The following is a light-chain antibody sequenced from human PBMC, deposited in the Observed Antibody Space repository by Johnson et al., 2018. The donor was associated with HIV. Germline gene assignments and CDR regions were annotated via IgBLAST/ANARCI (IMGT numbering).Light chain of an antibody. J-gene: IGLJ1*01. Sequence: QPVLTQPPSVSAAPGQKVTISCSGSSSNIGNNYVSWYQQLPGTAPKLLIYDSDKRPSDIPDRFSGSKSGTSATLGITGLQHGDEADYYGGTGDSTLSFDFVFGTGTKVTVL. CDR3: GTGDSTLSFDFV. V-gene: IGLV1-51*01. CDR1: SSNIGNNY. CDR2: DSD.